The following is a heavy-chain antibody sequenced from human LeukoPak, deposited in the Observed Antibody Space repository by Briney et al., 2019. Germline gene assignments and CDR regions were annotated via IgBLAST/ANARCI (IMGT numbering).Heavy chain of an antibody. V-gene: IGHV4-39*02. J-gene: IGHJ4*02. CDR1: GGSISSYY. Sequence: PSETLSLTRTVSGGSISSYYWAWIRQPPGKGLEWIGSVYYGRSPYYNPSLESRATISVDTSKNHFSLKMSSVTAADTAVYYCARSSGTGTFSYWGQGTLVTVSS. D-gene: IGHD6-25*01. CDR2: VYYGRSP. CDR3: ARSSGTGTFSY.